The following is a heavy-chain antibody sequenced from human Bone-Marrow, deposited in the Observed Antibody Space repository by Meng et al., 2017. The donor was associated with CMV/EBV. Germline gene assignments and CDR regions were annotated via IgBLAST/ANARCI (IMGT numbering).Heavy chain of an antibody. CDR3: AREGGSGSQYCTNGVCLRWVDP. CDR2: ISYDGSNE. Sequence: YAMHWVRQAPGKGLEWVAVISYDGSNEYYADSVKGRFTISRDNSKNTLYLQMNSLRAEDTALYYCAREGGSGSQYCTNGVCLRWVDPWGQGTLVTVSS. D-gene: IGHD2-8*01. J-gene: IGHJ5*02. V-gene: IGHV3-30-3*01. CDR1: YA.